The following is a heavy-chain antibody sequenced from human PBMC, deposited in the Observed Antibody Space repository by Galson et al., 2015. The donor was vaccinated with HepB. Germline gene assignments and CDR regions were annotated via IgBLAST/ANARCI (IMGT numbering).Heavy chain of an antibody. CDR2: ISYDENDK. CDR1: GFTFSVYD. D-gene: IGHD3-16*01. J-gene: IGHJ4*02. Sequence: SLRLSCAASGFTFSVYDMHWVRQAPGKGLEWVALISYDENDKYYAVSVKGRFTISRDNSRNTLYLQMNSLRSEDTAVYFCVKRPGGGRNHFDFWGLGALVTVSS. CDR3: VKRPGGGRNHFDF. V-gene: IGHV3-30*18.